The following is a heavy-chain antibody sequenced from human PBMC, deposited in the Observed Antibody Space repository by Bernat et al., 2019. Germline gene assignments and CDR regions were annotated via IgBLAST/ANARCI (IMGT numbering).Heavy chain of an antibody. J-gene: IGHJ2*01. CDR1: GGSISRYY. V-gene: IGHV4-59*01. CDR2: IYYSGST. Sequence: QVQLQESGPGLVKPSETLSLTCTVSGGSISRYYWSWIRQPPGKGLEWIGYIYYSGSTNYNPSLKSRVTISVDTSKNQFSLKLTSVTAADTAVYYCASVFGGNSAYWYFDLWGRGTLVTVSS. CDR3: ASVFGGNSAYWYFDL. D-gene: IGHD4-23*01.